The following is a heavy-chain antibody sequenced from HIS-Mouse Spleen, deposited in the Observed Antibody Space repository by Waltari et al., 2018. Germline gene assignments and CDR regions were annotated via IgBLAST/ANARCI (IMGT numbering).Heavy chain of an antibody. Sequence: EVQLVESGGGLVKPGRSLRLSCTASGFTFGDYAMSWFRQAPGKGLEGVGFIRSKAYGGTTEYAASVKGRFTISRDDSKSIAYLQMNSLKTEDTAVYYCTRVGVAYYDSSGDDAFDIWGQGTMVTVSS. D-gene: IGHD3-22*01. CDR2: IRSKAYGGTT. CDR1: GFTFGDYA. CDR3: TRVGVAYYDSSGDDAFDI. V-gene: IGHV3-49*05. J-gene: IGHJ3*02.